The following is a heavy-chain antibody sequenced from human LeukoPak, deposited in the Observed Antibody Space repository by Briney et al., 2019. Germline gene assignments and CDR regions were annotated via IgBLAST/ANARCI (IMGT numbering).Heavy chain of an antibody. CDR2: ISSSGSTI. J-gene: IGHJ4*02. V-gene: IGHV3-11*04. CDR1: GFTFSDYY. Sequence: RPGGSLRLSCAASGFTFSDYYMSWIRQAPGKGLEWVSYISSSGSTIYYADSVKGRFTISRDNSKNTLYLQMNSLRAEDTAVYYCAKEGSHHGSGSYQSDWGQGTLVTVSS. CDR3: AKEGSHHGSGSYQSD. D-gene: IGHD3-10*01.